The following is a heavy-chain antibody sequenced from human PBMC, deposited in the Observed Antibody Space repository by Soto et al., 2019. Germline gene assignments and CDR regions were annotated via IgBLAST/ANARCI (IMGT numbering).Heavy chain of an antibody. D-gene: IGHD2-8*01. CDR2: IRSKAYGGTT. CDR3: TRAGGDIVVIVYAVDY. Sequence: GGSLRLSCTVSGFTFGDYAMSWFRLPPGKGKEWVGFIRSKAYGGTTEYAASVKGRFTISRDDSKSIAYLQMNSLKTEDTAVYYCTRAGGDIVVIVYAVDYWGQGTLVTVSS. CDR1: GFTFGDYA. V-gene: IGHV3-49*03. J-gene: IGHJ4*02.